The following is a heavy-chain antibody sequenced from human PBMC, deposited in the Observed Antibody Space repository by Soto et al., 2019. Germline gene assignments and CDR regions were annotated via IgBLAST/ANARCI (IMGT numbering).Heavy chain of an antibody. CDR3: ARLLGQWLVLGGWFDP. D-gene: IGHD6-19*01. J-gene: IGHJ5*02. Sequence: QLQLQESGPGLVKPSETLSLTCTVSGGSISSSSYYWGWIRQPPGKGLEWIGSIYYSGSTYYNPSLKSRVTISVDTSKNQFSLKLSSVTAADTAVYYCARLLGQWLVLGGWFDPWGQGTLVTVSS. CDR2: IYYSGST. V-gene: IGHV4-39*01. CDR1: GGSISSSSYY.